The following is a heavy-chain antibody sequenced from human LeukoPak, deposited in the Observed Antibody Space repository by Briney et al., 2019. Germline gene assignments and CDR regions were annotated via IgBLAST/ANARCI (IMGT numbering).Heavy chain of an antibody. CDR1: GFTFSTYS. CDR3: ARGTYGDYSFDS. D-gene: IGHD4-17*01. Sequence: PGGSLRLSCAASGFTFSTYSMNWVRQAPGKGLEWVSSISSSVSYIYYADSVRGRFTISRCNANNSLYLQMNSLRAEDTAVYYCARGTYGDYSFDSWGQGTLVTVSS. V-gene: IGHV3-21*01. J-gene: IGHJ4*02. CDR2: ISSSVSYI.